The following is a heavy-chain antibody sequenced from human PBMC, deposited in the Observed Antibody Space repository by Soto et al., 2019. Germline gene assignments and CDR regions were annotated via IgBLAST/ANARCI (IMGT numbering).Heavy chain of an antibody. D-gene: IGHD5-12*01. CDR1: GGTFSSYA. V-gene: IGHV1-69*12. CDR3: ARARWLHRGQSPYNWFDP. CDR2: IIPIFGTA. J-gene: IGHJ5*02. Sequence: QVQLVQSGAEVKKPGSSVKVSCKASGGTFSSYAISWVRQAPGQGLEWMGGIIPIFGTANYAQKFQGRVTIPADESTSTASMELSSLRSEDTAVYYCARARWLHRGQSPYNWFDPWGQGTLVTVSS.